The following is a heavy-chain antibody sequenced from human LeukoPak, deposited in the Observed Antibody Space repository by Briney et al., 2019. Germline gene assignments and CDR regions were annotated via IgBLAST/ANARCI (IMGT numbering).Heavy chain of an antibody. CDR2: IIPILGTA. J-gene: IGHJ5*02. V-gene: IGHV1-69*13. CDR3: ARGGSGNWFDP. Sequence: GASVKVSCKASGGTFSSYAISWVRQAPGQGLEWMGGIIPILGTANYAQKFQGRVTITADESTSTAYKELSSLRSEDTAVYYCARGGSGNWFDPWGQGTLVTVSS. CDR1: GGTFSSYA. D-gene: IGHD3-10*01.